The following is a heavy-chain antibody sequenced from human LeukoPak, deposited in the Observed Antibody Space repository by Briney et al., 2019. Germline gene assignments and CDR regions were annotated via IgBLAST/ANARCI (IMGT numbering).Heavy chain of an antibody. CDR3: ARDGMVRGVKGMDV. V-gene: IGHV3-48*03. CDR1: GFTFSSYE. J-gene: IGHJ6*02. Sequence: PGGSLRLSCAASGFTFSSYEMNWVRQAPGKGLEWVSYISSSGSTIYYADSVKGRFTISRENAKNSLYLQMNSLRAEDTAVYYCARDGMVRGVKGMDVWGQGTTVTVSS. CDR2: ISSSGSTI. D-gene: IGHD3-10*01.